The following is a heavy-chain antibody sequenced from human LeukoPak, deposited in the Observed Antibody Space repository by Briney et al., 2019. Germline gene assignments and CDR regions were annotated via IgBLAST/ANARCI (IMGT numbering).Heavy chain of an antibody. CDR1: GFTVSSYA. CDR2: ISGGGAST. D-gene: IGHD3-9*01. Sequence: GGSLRLSCAASGFTVSSYAMSWVRQAPGKGLELVSGISGGGASTYYADSVRGRFTISRDNSKNTLYLQMNSLRAEDTAVYYCAKEGTYYDILTDLNYYYGMDVWGQGTTVTVSS. CDR3: AKEGTYYDILTDLNYYYGMDV. V-gene: IGHV3-23*01. J-gene: IGHJ6*02.